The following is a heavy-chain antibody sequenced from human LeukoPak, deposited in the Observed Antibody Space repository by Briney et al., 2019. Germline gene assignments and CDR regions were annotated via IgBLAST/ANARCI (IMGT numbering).Heavy chain of an antibody. CDR3: ARVGTRTGYSYGLYYLDY. CDR2: INHSGST. Sequence: PSETLSLTCAVYGGSFSGYYWSWIRQPPGKGLEWIGEINHSGSTNSNPSLKSRVTISVDTSKNQFSLKLSAVTAADTAVYYCARVGTRTGYSYGLYYLDYWGQGTLVAVSS. CDR1: GGSFSGYY. J-gene: IGHJ4*02. D-gene: IGHD5-18*01. V-gene: IGHV4-34*01.